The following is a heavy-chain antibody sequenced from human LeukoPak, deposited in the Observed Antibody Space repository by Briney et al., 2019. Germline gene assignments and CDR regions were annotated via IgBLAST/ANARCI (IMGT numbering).Heavy chain of an antibody. J-gene: IGHJ4*02. CDR3: TRSGYRHPYHFDS. CDR2: LYTGGGI. Sequence: PGGSLRLSCAASGFSVSTTYMSWVRQTPEKGLQWVSVLYTGGGIDHADSVKGRFNISRDSSKNTLSLQMNNLRAEDTAIYYCTRSGYRHPYHFDSWGQGTLVIVSS. V-gene: IGHV3-53*01. CDR1: GFSVSTTY. D-gene: IGHD3-22*01.